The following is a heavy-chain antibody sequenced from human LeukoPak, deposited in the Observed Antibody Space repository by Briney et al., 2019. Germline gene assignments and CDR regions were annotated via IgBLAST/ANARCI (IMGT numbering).Heavy chain of an antibody. J-gene: IGHJ4*02. CDR2: IYPGDSDT. CDR1: GWSFTTYW. V-gene: IGHV5-51*01. Sequence: GESLKISCSGSGWSFTTYWIGWVRQMPGKGLEWKGIIYPGDSDTRYSPSFQGQVTISADKSISTAYLQWSSLKASDTAMYYCASSVVLWFGEPSYFDYWGQGTLVTVSS. CDR3: ASSVVLWFGEPSYFDY. D-gene: IGHD3-10*01.